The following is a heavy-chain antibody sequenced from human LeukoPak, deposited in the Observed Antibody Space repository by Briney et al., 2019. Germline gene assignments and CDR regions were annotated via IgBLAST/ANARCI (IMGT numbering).Heavy chain of an antibody. D-gene: IGHD6-19*01. Sequence: SETLSLTCTVSGGSISSGTYYWNWIRHPAGKGLEWIGRIYTSGSTNYNPSLKSRITISIDTSKNQFSLNLSSVTAADTAVYYCARDRPVVGHVGHDYWGQGTLVTVSS. CDR1: GGSISSGTYY. J-gene: IGHJ4*02. CDR2: IYTSGST. CDR3: ARDRPVVGHVGHDY. V-gene: IGHV4-61*02.